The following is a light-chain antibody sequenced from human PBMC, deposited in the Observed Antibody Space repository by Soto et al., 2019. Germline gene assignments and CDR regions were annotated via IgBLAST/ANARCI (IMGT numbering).Light chain of an antibody. CDR3: QQYNNWWT. CDR2: GAS. Sequence: EIVMTQSPATLSVSPGERVTLSCRASQSVSSSLAWCQQKPGQAPRLLIYGASTRAIGIPGRFSGSGSETEFTLTISSLQSEDFAVYYCQQYNNWWTFGQGTTVETK. V-gene: IGKV3-15*01. J-gene: IGKJ1*01. CDR1: QSVSSS.